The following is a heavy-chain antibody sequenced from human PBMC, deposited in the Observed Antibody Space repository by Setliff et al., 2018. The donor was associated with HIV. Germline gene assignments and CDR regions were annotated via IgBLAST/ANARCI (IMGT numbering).Heavy chain of an antibody. CDR2: IKSKTDGATT. Sequence: GGSLRLSCAASGFTFSYAWMSWVRQAPGKGLEWIGRIKSKTDGATTDYAAPVEGRFAISRDDSNNTLYLQMNSLKTEDTAVYYCTTTLRTRNFWSGYSVLSDYWGQGTLVTVSS. V-gene: IGHV3-15*01. J-gene: IGHJ4*01. D-gene: IGHD3-3*01. CDR3: TTTLRTRNFWSGYSVLSDY. CDR1: GFTFSYAW.